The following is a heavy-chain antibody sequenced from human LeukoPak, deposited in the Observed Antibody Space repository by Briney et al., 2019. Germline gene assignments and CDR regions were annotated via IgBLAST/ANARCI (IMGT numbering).Heavy chain of an antibody. J-gene: IGHJ6*03. V-gene: IGHV3-15*01. Sequence: PGGSLRLSCAASGFTFSNAWMSWVRQAPGKGLEWVGRIKSKTDGGTTDYAAPVKGRFTISRDDSKNTLYLQMNSLKTEDTAVYYCSTIFGVDYYYYMDVWGKGTTVTVSS. CDR1: GFTFSNAW. CDR3: STIFGVDYYYYMDV. CDR2: IKSKTDGGTT. D-gene: IGHD3-3*01.